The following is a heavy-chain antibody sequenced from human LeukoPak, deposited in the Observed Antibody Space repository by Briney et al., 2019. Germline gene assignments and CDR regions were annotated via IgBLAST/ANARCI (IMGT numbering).Heavy chain of an antibody. J-gene: IGHJ3*02. V-gene: IGHV1-2*02. CDR2: IKPNSGGT. CDR3: AKPARTDAFDI. CDR1: GYTLTGYY. Sequence: ASVKASCKASGYTLTGYYIHWERQAPGQGLEWMGWIKPNSGGTNYAQTFQGRVTMTRDTSISTAYMDLSRLRSDDTAVYYCAKPARTDAFDIWGQGTMVTVSS. D-gene: IGHD1-14*01.